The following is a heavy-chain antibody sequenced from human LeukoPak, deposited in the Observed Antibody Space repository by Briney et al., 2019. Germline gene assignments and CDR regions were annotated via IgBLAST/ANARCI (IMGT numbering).Heavy chain of an antibody. D-gene: IGHD6-19*01. V-gene: IGHV3-23*01. CDR2: ISGSGGST. Sequence: GGSLRLSCAASGFTFSSYGMHWVRQAPGKGLEWVSAISGSGGSTYYADSVKGRFTISRDNSKNTLYLQMNSLRAEDTAVYYCAKARSGWCLDYWGQGTLVTVSS. J-gene: IGHJ4*02. CDR3: AKARSGWCLDY. CDR1: GFTFSSYG.